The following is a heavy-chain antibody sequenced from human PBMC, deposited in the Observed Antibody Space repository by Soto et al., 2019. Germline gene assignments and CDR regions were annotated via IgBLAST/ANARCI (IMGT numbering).Heavy chain of an antibody. V-gene: IGHV1-18*01. D-gene: IGHD3-9*01. J-gene: IGHJ6*03. CDR1: GYTFTSYG. Sequence: ASVTVSCKASGYTFTSYGISWVRQAPGQGLEWMGWISAYNGNTNYAQKLQGRVTMTTDTSTSTAYMELRSLRSDDTAVYYCARVDLRYFDWLSLAPYYYYYMDVWGKGTTVTVSS. CDR3: ARVDLRYFDWLSLAPYYYYYMDV. CDR2: ISAYNGNT.